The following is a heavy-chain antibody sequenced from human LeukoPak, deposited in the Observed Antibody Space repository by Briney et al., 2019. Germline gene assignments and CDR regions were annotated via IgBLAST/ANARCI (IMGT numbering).Heavy chain of an antibody. J-gene: IGHJ4*02. CDR2: IKRNTDPGTT. CDR3: STGERGWQDY. V-gene: IGHV3-15*01. CDR1: GLDFRNAW. Sequence: GGSLRLSCAASGLDFRNAWMSWVRQAPGKGLEWVAHIKRNTDPGTTSYVAPVEGRFTVSRDDSKNTLYLQMNSLKIEDTGVYYCSTGERGWQDYWGRGTLVTVSS. D-gene: IGHD6-19*01.